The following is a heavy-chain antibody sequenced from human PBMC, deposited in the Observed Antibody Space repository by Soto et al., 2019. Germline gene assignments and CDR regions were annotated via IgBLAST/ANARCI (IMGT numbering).Heavy chain of an antibody. CDR3: TRVGTAMVGVYYFDY. CDR1: GYTLASYA. CDR2: ISAYNGNT. D-gene: IGHD5-18*01. J-gene: IGHJ4*02. V-gene: IGHV1-18*01. Sequence: ASVKVSCKASGYTLASYAISWMRQAPGQGLEWMGWISAYNGNTNYAQKLQGRVTMTTDTSTSTAYMELRSLRSDDTAVYYCTRVGTAMVGVYYFDYWGQGTLVTVSS.